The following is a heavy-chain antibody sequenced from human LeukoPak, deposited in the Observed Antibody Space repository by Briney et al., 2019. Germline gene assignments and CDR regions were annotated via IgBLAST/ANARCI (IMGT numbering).Heavy chain of an antibody. D-gene: IGHD2-21*02. J-gene: IGHJ4*02. CDR1: GYSISSGYY. CDR3: ARAGVSAYCGGDCYWDY. CDR2: IYHSGST. V-gene: IGHV4-38-2*02. Sequence: PSETLSLTCTVSGYSISSGYYWGWIRQPPGKGLEWIGSIYHSGSTYYNPSLKSRVTISVDTSKNQFSLKLSSVTAADTAVYYCARAGVSAYCGGDCYWDYWGQGTLVTASS.